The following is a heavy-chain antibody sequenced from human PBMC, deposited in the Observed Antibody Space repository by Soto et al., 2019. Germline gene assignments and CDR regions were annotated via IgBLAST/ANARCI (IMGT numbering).Heavy chain of an antibody. CDR3: ARWSYFGC. V-gene: IGHV3-23*01. Sequence: GGSLRLSCAASGFSFGSYALSWVRQAPGKGLEWVSTISGSDGKTFYADSVKGRFSISRDTSQSTLYLQMNSLRAVDTAMYYCARWSYFGCWGQGTRVTVGS. CDR1: GFSFGSYA. J-gene: IGHJ1*01. CDR2: ISGSDGKT. D-gene: IGHD3-10*01.